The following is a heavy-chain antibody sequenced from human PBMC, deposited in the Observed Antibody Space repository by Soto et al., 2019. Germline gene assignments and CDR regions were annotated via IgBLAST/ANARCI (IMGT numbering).Heavy chain of an antibody. D-gene: IGHD6-19*01. CDR2: IYYSGST. V-gene: IGHV4-39*01. CDR3: ATTEDEYSSGPNWFDP. J-gene: IGHJ5*02. Sequence: SETLSLTCTVSGGSISSSSYYWGWIRQPPGKGLEWIGSIYYSGSTYYNPSLKSRVTISVDTSKNQFSLKLSSVTAADTAVYYCATTEDEYSSGPNWFDPWGQGTLVTVSS. CDR1: GGSISSSSYY.